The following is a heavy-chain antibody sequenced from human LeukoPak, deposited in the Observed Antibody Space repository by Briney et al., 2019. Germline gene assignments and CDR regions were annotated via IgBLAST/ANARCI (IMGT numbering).Heavy chain of an antibody. Sequence: GASVKVSCKASGYTFTGYYMHWVRQAPGQGLEWMGWINPNSGGTNYAQKFQGRVTMTRDTSISTACMELSRLRSDDTAVYYCARHLRRGYSGYGSPVDYWGQGTLVTVSS. D-gene: IGHD5-12*01. J-gene: IGHJ4*02. CDR2: INPNSGGT. V-gene: IGHV1-2*02. CDR1: GYTFTGYY. CDR3: ARHLRRGYSGYGSPVDY.